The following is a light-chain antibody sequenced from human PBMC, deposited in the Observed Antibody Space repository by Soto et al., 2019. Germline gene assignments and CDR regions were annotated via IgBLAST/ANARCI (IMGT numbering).Light chain of an antibody. J-gene: IGKJ1*01. Sequence: EIVLTQSPGTLSLFPGERATLSCRATQSVDSDYLAWYQQKPGQAPRLLIYIASRRATGIPDRFSGSGCGTAFTLTISRPEPEDFAVYYSQQYGTSPWTFGQGTKVGIK. V-gene: IGKV3-20*01. CDR3: QQYGTSPWT. CDR1: QSVDSDY. CDR2: IAS.